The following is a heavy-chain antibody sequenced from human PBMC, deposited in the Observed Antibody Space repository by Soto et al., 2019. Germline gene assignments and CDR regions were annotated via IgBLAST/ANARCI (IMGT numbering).Heavy chain of an antibody. V-gene: IGHV3-23*01. D-gene: IGHD6-6*01. CDR2: ISGSGGST. CDR1: GFTFSSYA. Sequence: GGSLRLSCAASGFTFSSYAMSWVRQAPGKGLEWVSAISGSGGSTYYADSVKGRFTISRDNSKNTLYLQMNSLRAEDTAVYYCAKSSVVREYSSSSLFAGGYYFDYWGQGTLVTVSS. J-gene: IGHJ4*02. CDR3: AKSSVVREYSSSSLFAGGYYFDY.